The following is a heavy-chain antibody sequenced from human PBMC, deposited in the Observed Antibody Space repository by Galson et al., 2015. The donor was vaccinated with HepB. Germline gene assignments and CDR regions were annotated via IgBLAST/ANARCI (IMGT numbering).Heavy chain of an antibody. CDR1: GFTFSSYG. J-gene: IGHJ4*02. D-gene: IGHD6-19*01. CDR3: AKGGSGWDFDY. V-gene: IGHV3-30*18. CDR2: ISYDGSNK. Sequence: SLRLSCAASGFTFSSYGMHWVRQAPGKGLEWVAVISYDGSNKYYADSVKGRFTISRDNSKNTLYLQMNSLRAEDTAVYYCAKGGSGWDFDYWGQGTLVTVSS.